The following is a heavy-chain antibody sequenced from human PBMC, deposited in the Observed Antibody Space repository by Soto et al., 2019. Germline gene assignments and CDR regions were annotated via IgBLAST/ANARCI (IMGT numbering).Heavy chain of an antibody. Sequence: ASVKVSCKASGYTFTGYYMHWVRQAPGQGLEWMGWINPNSGGTNYAQKFQGWVTMTRDTSISTAYMELSRLRSDDTAVYYCAREVVFGKHVLFDSWGQGTRVTVSA. CDR3: AREVVFGKHVLFDS. V-gene: IGHV1-2*04. J-gene: IGHJ4*02. CDR2: INPNSGGT. CDR1: GYTFTGYY. D-gene: IGHD3-22*01.